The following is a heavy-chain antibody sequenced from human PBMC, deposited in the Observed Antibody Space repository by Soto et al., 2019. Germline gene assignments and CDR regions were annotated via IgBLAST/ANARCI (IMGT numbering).Heavy chain of an antibody. CDR1: GYTFTSYA. V-gene: IGHV1-3*01. J-gene: IGHJ5*02. Sequence: ASVKVSCKASGYTFTSYAMHWVRQAPGQRLEWMGWINAGNGNTKYSQKFQGRVTITRDTSASTAYMELSSLRSEDTAVYYCARDSVTEIAVAGKPNWFDPWGQGTLVTVSS. CDR2: INAGNGNT. CDR3: ARDSVTEIAVAGKPNWFDP. D-gene: IGHD6-19*01.